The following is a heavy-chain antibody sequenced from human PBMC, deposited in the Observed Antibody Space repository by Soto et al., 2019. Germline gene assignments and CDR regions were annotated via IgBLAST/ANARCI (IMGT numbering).Heavy chain of an antibody. Sequence: GASVKVSCKASGGNFSSYAISWLRQAPGQGLEWTGGIVPLFGTTNYAQKFKGRLMITADESTTTAYMELSSLRFEDTAVYYCARARGLSCYNWFDPWGQGSPVTVSS. V-gene: IGHV1-69*13. CDR3: ARARGLSCYNWFDP. CDR1: GGNFSSYA. J-gene: IGHJ5*02. CDR2: IVPLFGTT. D-gene: IGHD2-2*01.